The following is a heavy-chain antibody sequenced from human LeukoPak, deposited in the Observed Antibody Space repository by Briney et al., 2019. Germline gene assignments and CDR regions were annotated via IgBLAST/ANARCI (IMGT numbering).Heavy chain of an antibody. D-gene: IGHD6-13*01. CDR1: GFTFSDYY. CDR2: ISSSGSTI. J-gene: IGHJ3*02. CDR3: ARDVRGESIAAVDAFDI. Sequence: PEGSLRLSCAASGFTFSDYYMSWIRQTPGKGLEWVSYISSSGSTIYYADSVKGRFTISRDNAKNSLYLQMNSLRAEDTAVYYCARDVRGESIAAVDAFDIWGQGTMVTVSS. V-gene: IGHV3-11*04.